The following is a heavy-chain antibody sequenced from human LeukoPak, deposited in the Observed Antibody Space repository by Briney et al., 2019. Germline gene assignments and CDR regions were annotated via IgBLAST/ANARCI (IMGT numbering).Heavy chain of an antibody. CDR2: IHYSGST. V-gene: IGHV4-59*01. CDR1: GGSISNYY. D-gene: IGHD5-24*01. CDR3: ARARDGYGGFDY. J-gene: IGHJ4*02. Sequence: SETLSLTCTISGGSISNYYWNWIRQPPGKGLEWIGYIHYSGSTNYNPSLKSRVTISVDTSKNQFSLKLSSVTAADTAVYYSARARDGYGGFDYWGQGTLVTVSS.